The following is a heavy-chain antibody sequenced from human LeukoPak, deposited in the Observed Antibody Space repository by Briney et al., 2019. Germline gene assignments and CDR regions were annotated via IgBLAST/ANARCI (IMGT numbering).Heavy chain of an antibody. CDR1: GYTFTGHY. CDR3: ARGLDSTSWLLHY. J-gene: IGHJ4*02. CDR2: TNADDGNT. Sequence: ASVKVSCKASGYTFTGHYLHWVRQAPGQRLEWLGWTNADDGNTKYSQEFQGRVTITRDTSASTAYMELSSLRSEDMAVYYCARGLDSTSWLLHYWGQGTLVTVSS. V-gene: IGHV1-3*02. D-gene: IGHD2-2*01.